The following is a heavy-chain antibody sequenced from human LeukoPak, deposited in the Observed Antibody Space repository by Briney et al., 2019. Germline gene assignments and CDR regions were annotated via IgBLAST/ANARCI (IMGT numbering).Heavy chain of an antibody. CDR1: GASISSTIYY. CDR3: AREIFTPDY. J-gene: IGHJ4*02. D-gene: IGHD3-3*01. Sequence: PSETLSLTCTVSGASISSTIYYWGWIRQPPGKGLEWIGSIYYSGSTYYNPSLKSRVTISVDTSKNQFSLKLSSVTAADTAVYYCAREIFTPDYWGQGTLVTVSS. CDR2: IYYSGST. V-gene: IGHV4-39*07.